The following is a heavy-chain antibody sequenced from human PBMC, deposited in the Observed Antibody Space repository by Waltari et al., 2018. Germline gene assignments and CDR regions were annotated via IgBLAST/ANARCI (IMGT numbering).Heavy chain of an antibody. Sequence: EVQLVQSGAEVKKPGESLKISCKGSGYSFTSYWIGWVRQMPGKGLEWMGIIYPGDADTRYSPSCQGQVTISADKSISTAYLQWSSLKASDTAMYYCARHPRLGYCSGGSCYPGAFDIWGQGTMVTVSS. V-gene: IGHV5-51*01. CDR2: IYPGDADT. CDR1: GYSFTSYW. D-gene: IGHD2-15*01. J-gene: IGHJ3*02. CDR3: ARHPRLGYCSGGSCYPGAFDI.